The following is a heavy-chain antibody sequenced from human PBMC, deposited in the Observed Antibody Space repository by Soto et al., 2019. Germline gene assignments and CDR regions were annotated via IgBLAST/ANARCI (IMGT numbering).Heavy chain of an antibody. J-gene: IGHJ4*02. Sequence: SATLSRTLSVYGWSFIGYYWTWIRRPPGKGLEWIGEINHSGGTNYNPSLKSRVIMSVDTSKNQFSLRLTSVTAADTAVYYCARVPPVVDATYYFAYWGQGTLVPVS. V-gene: IGHV4-34*01. CDR2: INHSGGT. D-gene: IGHD2-2*01. CDR3: ARVPPVVDATYYFAY. CDR1: GWSFIGYY.